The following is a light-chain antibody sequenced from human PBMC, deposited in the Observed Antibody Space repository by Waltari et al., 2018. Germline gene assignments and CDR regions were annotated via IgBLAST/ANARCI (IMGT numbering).Light chain of an antibody. CDR3: AAWDDSLSGYV. CDR1: SSNIGSNH. CDR2: RNN. J-gene: IGLJ1*01. Sequence: QSVLTQPPSASGTPGQRVTISCSGSSSNIGSNHVYWYQQLPGTAPKLLIYRNNPRPSGVPDRFSGSKSGTSASLAISGLRSEDEADYYCAAWDDSLSGYVFGTGTKVTVL. V-gene: IGLV1-47*01.